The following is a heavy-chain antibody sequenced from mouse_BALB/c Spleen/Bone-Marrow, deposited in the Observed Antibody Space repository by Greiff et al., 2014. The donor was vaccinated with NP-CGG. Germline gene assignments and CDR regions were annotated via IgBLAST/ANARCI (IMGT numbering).Heavy chain of an antibody. CDR3: AKQDYYRYDYAMDY. Sequence: VQLQQSGTGLVAPSQSLSITCTVSGFSLTSYGVSWVRQSPGKGLEWLGVIWGDGSTNYHSALISRLSISKDNSKCQVFLKLSSLQTDDTATYYCAKQDYYRYDYAMDYWGQGTSVTVSS. CDR1: GFSLTSYG. J-gene: IGHJ4*01. D-gene: IGHD2-14*01. CDR2: IWGDGST. V-gene: IGHV2-3*01.